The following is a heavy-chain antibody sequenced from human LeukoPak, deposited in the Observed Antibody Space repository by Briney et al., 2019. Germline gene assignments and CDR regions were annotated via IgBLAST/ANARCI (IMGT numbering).Heavy chain of an antibody. J-gene: IGHJ6*04. CDR1: GYTFTKYA. CDR2: INTNTGNE. CDR3: ARVESHGSLGV. Sequence: ASVKVSCKASGYTFTKYAMNWVRQAPGQGLEWMGWINTNTGNEKYAQDFTGRFVFSLDTSVSTAYLQISSLKAEDTAVYYCARVESHGSLGVWGKGTTVTVSS. V-gene: IGHV7-4-1*02. D-gene: IGHD1-1*01.